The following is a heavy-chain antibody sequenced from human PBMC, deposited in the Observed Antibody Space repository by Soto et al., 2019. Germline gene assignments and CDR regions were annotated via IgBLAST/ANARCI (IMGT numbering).Heavy chain of an antibody. CDR2: INAGNGNT. Sequence: QVQLVQSGAEVKKPGASVKVSCKASGYTFTSYAMHWVRQAPGQRLEWMGWINAGNGNTKYSQKFQGRVTITRDTAASTAYMELSSLRAEDTAVYYCARSIVVVTAADSWGQETLVTVSS. CDR3: ARSIVVVTAADS. J-gene: IGHJ4*02. D-gene: IGHD2-21*02. CDR1: GYTFTSYA. V-gene: IGHV1-3*01.